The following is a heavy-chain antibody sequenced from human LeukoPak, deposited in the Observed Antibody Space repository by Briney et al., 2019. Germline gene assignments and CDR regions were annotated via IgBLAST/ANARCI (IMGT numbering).Heavy chain of an antibody. CDR2: ISSSSSYI. D-gene: IGHD4-17*01. J-gene: IGHJ4*02. Sequence: GGSLRLSCAASGFTFSSYSMNWVRQAPGKGLEWVSSISSSSSYIYYADSVKGRFTISRDNAKNSQYLQMNSLRAEDTAVYYCARGQPHDYGDYGANFDYWGQGTLVTVSS. CDR1: GFTFSSYS. CDR3: ARGQPHDYGDYGANFDY. V-gene: IGHV3-21*01.